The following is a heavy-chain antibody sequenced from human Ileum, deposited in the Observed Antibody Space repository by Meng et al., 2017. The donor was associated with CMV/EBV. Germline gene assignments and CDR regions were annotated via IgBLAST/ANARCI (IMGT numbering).Heavy chain of an antibody. J-gene: IGHJ3*01. D-gene: IGHD6-6*01. Sequence: SQTLSLTCAISVDSVSTTIAAWHWIRRSPSRCLEWLGRTYYRSQRYNDYAMSVRSRIIINPDTSKNQFSLQLNSVTPEDTSVYYCARGSSSPRAFRVWGQGTMVTVSS. CDR3: ARGSSSPRAFRV. CDR2: TYYRSQRYN. CDR1: VDSVSTTIAA. V-gene: IGHV6-1*01.